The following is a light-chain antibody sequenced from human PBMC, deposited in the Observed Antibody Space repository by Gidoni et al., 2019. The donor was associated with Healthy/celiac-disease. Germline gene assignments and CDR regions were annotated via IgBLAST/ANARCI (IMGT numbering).Light chain of an antibody. V-gene: IGKV3-15*01. CDR2: GAS. CDR1: QSVSSN. Sequence: EIVMTQSPATLSVSPGESATLSCRASQSVSSNLAWYQQKPGQAPRLLIYGASTRATGIPARFSGSGSGTEFTLTISSLQSEDFAVYYCQQYNNWPYTFGQGTKLENK. J-gene: IGKJ2*01. CDR3: QQYNNWPYT.